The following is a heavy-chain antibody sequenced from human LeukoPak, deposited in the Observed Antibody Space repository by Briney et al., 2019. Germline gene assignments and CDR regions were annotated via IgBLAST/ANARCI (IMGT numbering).Heavy chain of an antibody. V-gene: IGHV3-7*01. Sequence: GGSLRLSCAASGFTFGTYWMSWVRQAPGKGLEWVANINPDGSEKYSVDSVKGRFTISRDNAKSSLYLQMNSLRADDTAVYYCARDRALYDSRRGYYYTEDDYWGQGTLVTVSS. CDR1: GFTFGTYW. J-gene: IGHJ4*02. CDR3: ARDRALYDSRRGYYYTEDDY. CDR2: INPDGSEK. D-gene: IGHD3-22*01.